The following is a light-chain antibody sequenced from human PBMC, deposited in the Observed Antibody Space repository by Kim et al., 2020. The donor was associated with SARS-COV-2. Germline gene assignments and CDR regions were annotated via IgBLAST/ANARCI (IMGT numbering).Light chain of an antibody. J-gene: IGLJ1*01. V-gene: IGLV2-14*03. CDR1: SSDVGTYDY. CDR2: DVT. Sequence: GQSITISCTGTSSDVGTYDYVSWDQQHPGKTPQLMIYDVTNRPSGVSNRFSGSKAGNTASLTISGLQAEDEGDYYCSSYAGSATLVFGTGTKVTVL. CDR3: SSYAGSATLV.